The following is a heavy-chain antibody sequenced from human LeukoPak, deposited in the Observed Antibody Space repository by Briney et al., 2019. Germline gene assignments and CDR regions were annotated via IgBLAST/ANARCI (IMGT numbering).Heavy chain of an antibody. V-gene: IGHV4-59*01. J-gene: IGHJ4*02. CDR2: IYYSGST. D-gene: IGHD6-13*01. CDR3: AGAYSKRANFDY. Sequence: SETLSLTCTVSGGSISSYYWSWIRQPPGKGLEWIGYIYYSGSTNYNPSLKSRVTISVDTSKNQFSLKLSSVTAADTPVYYCAGAYSKRANFDYWGQGTLATVSS. CDR1: GGSISSYY.